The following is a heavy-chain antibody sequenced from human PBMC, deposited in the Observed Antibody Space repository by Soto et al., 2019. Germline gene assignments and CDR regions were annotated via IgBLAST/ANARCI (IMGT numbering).Heavy chain of an antibody. J-gene: IGHJ3*02. V-gene: IGHV1-69*13. CDR3: ARVTLRAKDAFDI. CDR1: GGTFSSYA. Sequence: SVKVSCKASGGTFSSYAISWVRQAPGQGLEWMGGIIPIFGTANYAQKFQGRVTITADESTSTAYMELSSLRSEDTAVYYCARVTLRAKDAFDIWGQGTMVTVS. CDR2: IIPIFGTA.